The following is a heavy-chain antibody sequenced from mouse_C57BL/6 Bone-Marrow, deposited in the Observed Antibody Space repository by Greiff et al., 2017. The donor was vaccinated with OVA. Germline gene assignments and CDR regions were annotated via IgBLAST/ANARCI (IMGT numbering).Heavy chain of an antibody. CDR3: ARPKLAWFAD. Sequence: ESGAELARPGASVKLSCKASGYTFTSYGISWVKQRTGQGLEWIGEIYPRSGNTYYNEKFKGKATLTADKSSSTAYMELRSLTSEDSAVYFCARPKLAWFADWGQGTLVTVSA. J-gene: IGHJ3*01. D-gene: IGHD1-3*01. CDR1: GYTFTSYG. CDR2: IYPRSGNT. V-gene: IGHV1-81*01.